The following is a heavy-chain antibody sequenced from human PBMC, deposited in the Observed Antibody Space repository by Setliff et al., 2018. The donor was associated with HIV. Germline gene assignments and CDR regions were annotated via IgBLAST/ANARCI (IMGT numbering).Heavy chain of an antibody. CDR3: ARDVRDVFEEWFSTLDDGMDV. CDR1: GYIFIRSY. CDR2: INPHTGVT. J-gene: IGHJ6*04. D-gene: IGHD3-3*01. Sequence: RASVKVSCKTSGYIFIRSYIFWVRQAPGQGLEWMGNINPHTGVTRYAEKFQGRVTMTRDTSISTIYMELSRLRSDDTAVYYCARDVRDVFEEWFSTLDDGMDVWGKGTTGTVSS. V-gene: IGHV1-2*02.